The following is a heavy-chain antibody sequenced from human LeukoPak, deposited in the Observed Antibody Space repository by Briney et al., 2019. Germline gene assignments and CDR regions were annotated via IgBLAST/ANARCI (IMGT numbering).Heavy chain of an antibody. CDR1: GFTFSSYE. D-gene: IGHD3-10*01. CDR2: ISSSGSTI. CDR3: ARVMMVWFGELEKFDP. J-gene: IGHJ5*02. V-gene: IGHV3-48*03. Sequence: GGSLRLSCAASGFTFSSYEMNWVRQAPGKGLEWVSYISSSGSTIYYADSVKGRFTISRDNAKNSLYLQTNSPRAEDTAVYYCARVMMVWFGELEKFDPWGQGTLVAVSS.